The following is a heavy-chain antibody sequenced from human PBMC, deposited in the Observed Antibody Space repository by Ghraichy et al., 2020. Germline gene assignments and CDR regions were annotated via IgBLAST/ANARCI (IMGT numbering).Heavy chain of an antibody. CDR1: GGSISSYY. J-gene: IGHJ6*02. V-gene: IGHV4-4*07. D-gene: IGHD2-2*01. CDR3: AREGDIVVVPAAIDSLGSEYYYYGMDV. CDR2: IYTSGST. Sequence: SETLSLTCTVSGGSISSYYWSWIRQPAGKGLEWIGRIYTSGSTNYNPSLKSRVTMSVDTSKNQFSLKLSSVTAADTAVYYCAREGDIVVVPAAIDSLGSEYYYYGMDVWGQGTTVTVSS.